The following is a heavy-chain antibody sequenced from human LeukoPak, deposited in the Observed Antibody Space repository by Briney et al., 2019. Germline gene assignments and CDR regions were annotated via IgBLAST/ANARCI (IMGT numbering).Heavy chain of an antibody. CDR3: ARDLLRYFDWLFPSPCDY. D-gene: IGHD3-9*01. CDR1: GFTFSSHW. Sequence: GGSLRLSCAASGFTFSSHWMSWVRQAPGKGLEWVANVKQDGSEKYYVDSVKGRFTISRDNAKNSLYLQMNSLRAEDTAVYYCARDLLRYFDWLFPSPCDYWGQGTLVTVSS. CDR2: VKQDGSEK. V-gene: IGHV3-7*05. J-gene: IGHJ4*02.